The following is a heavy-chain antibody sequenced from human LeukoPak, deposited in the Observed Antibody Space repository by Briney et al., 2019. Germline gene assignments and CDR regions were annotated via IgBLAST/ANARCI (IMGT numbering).Heavy chain of an antibody. CDR1: GFTFRSSA. D-gene: IGHD6-13*01. CDR2: ISGSGGST. V-gene: IGHV3-23*01. CDR3: AKEQGYSSSWPDY. J-gene: IGHJ4*02. Sequence: GGSLRLSCAASGFTFRSSAMSWVRQAPGKGLEWVSAISGSGGSTYYADSVKGRFTISRDNSKNTLYLQMNSLRAEDTAVYYCAKEQGYSSSWPDYWGQGTLVTVSS.